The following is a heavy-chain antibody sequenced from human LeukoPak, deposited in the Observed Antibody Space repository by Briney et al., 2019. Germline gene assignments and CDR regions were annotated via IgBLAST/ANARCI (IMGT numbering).Heavy chain of an antibody. CDR3: ARAPYSRANCC. CDR2: INHSGST. Sequence: SETLSLTCAVYGGSFSGYYWSWIRQPPGKGLEWIGEINHSGSTNYNPSLKSRVTISVDTSKNQFSLKLSSVTAADTAVYYCARAPYSRANCCWGQGTLVTLCS. CDR1: GGSFSGYY. V-gene: IGHV4-34*01. D-gene: IGHD6-13*01. J-gene: IGHJ4*02.